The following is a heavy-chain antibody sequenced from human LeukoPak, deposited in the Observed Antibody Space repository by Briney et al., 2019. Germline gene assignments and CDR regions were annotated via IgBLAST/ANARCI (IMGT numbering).Heavy chain of an antibody. Sequence: GGSLRLSCAASGFTVSSNYMSWVRQAPGKGLEWVSSISSSSSYIYYADSVKGRFTISRDNAKNSLYLQMNSLRAEDTAVYYCAREVVGAVTAFDYWGQGTLVTVSS. CDR3: AREVVGAVTAFDY. J-gene: IGHJ4*02. CDR1: GFTVSSNY. V-gene: IGHV3-21*01. CDR2: ISSSSSYI. D-gene: IGHD1-26*01.